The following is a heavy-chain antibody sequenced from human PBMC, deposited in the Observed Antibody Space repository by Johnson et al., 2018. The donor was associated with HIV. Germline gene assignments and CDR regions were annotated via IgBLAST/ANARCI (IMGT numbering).Heavy chain of an antibody. V-gene: IGHV3-53*01. CDR1: GFTVTNYH. J-gene: IGHJ3*02. CDR2: VYGGASK. Sequence: VQLVESGGGLIQPGGSLRLSCAASGFTVTNYHMSWVRQAPGKGLEWVSVVYGGASKYYADSVKGRFTISGDTSKNTLYLQMNSLRAEDTALYYCARGPVFDIWGQGTMVTVSS. CDR3: ARGPVFDI.